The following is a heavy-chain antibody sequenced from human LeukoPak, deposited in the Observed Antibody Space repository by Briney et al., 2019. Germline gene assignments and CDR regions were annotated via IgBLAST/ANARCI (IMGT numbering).Heavy chain of an antibody. CDR3: ARDSNVVGAKGAG. D-gene: IGHD1-26*01. CDR1: GFTFSSYS. V-gene: IGHV3-21*01. J-gene: IGHJ4*02. Sequence: GGSLRLSCAASGFTFSSYSMNWVRQAPGKGLEWVSSISSSSSYIYYADLVKGRFTISRDNAKNSLYLQMNSLRAEDTAVYYCARDSNVVGAKGAGWGQGTLVTVSS. CDR2: ISSSSSYI.